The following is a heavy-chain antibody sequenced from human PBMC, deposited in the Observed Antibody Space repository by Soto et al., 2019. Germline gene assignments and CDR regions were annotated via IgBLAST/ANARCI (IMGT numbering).Heavy chain of an antibody. V-gene: IGHV3-53*01. D-gene: IGHD3-10*01. Sequence: EVQLVESGGGLIQPGGSLRLSCEVSGFSVSGNYMSWVRQAPGKGLDWVSVIYSGGSRYYADSVRGRFTISRDESQNTLYLQMYILRAEDTAVYYCARSMMVRGVLFDLWGRGSLVSVSS. CDR3: ARSMMVRGVLFDL. J-gene: IGHJ4*02. CDR1: GFSVSGNY. CDR2: IYSGGSR.